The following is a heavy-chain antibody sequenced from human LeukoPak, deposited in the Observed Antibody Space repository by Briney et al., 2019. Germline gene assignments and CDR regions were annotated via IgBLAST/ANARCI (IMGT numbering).Heavy chain of an antibody. CDR1: GYTFTSYG. CDR3: LRYCRYFDY. D-gene: IGHD2-8*02. Sequence: ASVKVSCKASGYTFTSYGISWVRQAPGQGLEWMGWIDPNTGDTNYSQRFRGRVTLTRDTSINTAYMDLSGLRSDDTAVYFCLRYCRYFDYWGQGTLVTVSS. V-gene: IGHV1-2*02. CDR2: IDPNTGDT. J-gene: IGHJ4*02.